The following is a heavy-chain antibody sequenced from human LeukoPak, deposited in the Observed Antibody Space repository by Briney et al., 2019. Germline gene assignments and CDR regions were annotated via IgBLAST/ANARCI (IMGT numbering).Heavy chain of an antibody. CDR1: GLTFSSSW. J-gene: IGHJ4*02. D-gene: IGHD5-18*01. Sequence: PGGSLRLSCAVSGLTFSSSWMDWVRQAPGKGLEWVASINPDGNKKYSADSVKGRFTISRDNAENSLYLQMNSLRVEDTAFYYCARDLAYSRLDYWGQGMLDTVSS. CDR3: ARDLAYSRLDY. V-gene: IGHV3-7*01. CDR2: INPDGNKK.